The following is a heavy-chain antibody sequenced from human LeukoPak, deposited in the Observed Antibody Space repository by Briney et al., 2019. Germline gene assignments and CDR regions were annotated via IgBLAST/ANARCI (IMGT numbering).Heavy chain of an antibody. D-gene: IGHD3-3*01. Sequence: GGSLRLSCAASGFTFSRYAMHWVRQAPGKGLEWVAVISSDGSSKYYADSVKGRFTISRDNSRNTLYLQMNSLRAEDTAVYYCATPPTDFTIFGVVTDFDYWGQGTLVTVSS. CDR1: GFTFSRYA. V-gene: IGHV3-30-3*01. CDR2: ISSDGSSK. J-gene: IGHJ4*02. CDR3: ATPPTDFTIFGVVTDFDY.